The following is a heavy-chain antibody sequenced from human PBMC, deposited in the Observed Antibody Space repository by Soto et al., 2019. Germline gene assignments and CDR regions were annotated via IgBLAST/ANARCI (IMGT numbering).Heavy chain of an antibody. CDR1: GYTFTSYD. V-gene: IGHV1-8*01. D-gene: IGHD6-13*01. Sequence: EASVKVSCKASGYTFTSYDINWVRQATGQGLEWMGWMNPNSGNTGYAQKFQGRVTMTRDTSTSTVYMELSSLRSEDTAVYYCASNGYSSTWHSWFDPWGQGTLVTVSS. J-gene: IGHJ5*02. CDR2: MNPNSGNT. CDR3: ASNGYSSTWHSWFDP.